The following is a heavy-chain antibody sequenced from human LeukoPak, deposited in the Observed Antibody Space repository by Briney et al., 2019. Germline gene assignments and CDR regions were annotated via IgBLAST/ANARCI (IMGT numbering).Heavy chain of an antibody. CDR2: ISSSGSTI. J-gene: IGHJ4*02. V-gene: IGHV3-11*04. Sequence: GRSLRLSCAASGFTFSDYYMSWIRQAPGKGLEWVSYISSSGSTIYYADSVKGRFTISRDNAKNSLYLQMNSLRAEDTAVYYCARVALRFLNYFDYWGQGTLVTVSS. D-gene: IGHD3-3*01. CDR3: ARVALRFLNYFDY. CDR1: GFTFSDYY.